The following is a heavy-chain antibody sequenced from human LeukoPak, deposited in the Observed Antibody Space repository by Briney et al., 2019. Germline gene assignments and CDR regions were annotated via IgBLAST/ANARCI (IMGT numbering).Heavy chain of an antibody. CDR2: IWYDGSNK. CDR3: AKAPDYGDYYFDY. J-gene: IGHJ4*02. CDR1: GFTFSSYG. Sequence: SGGSLRLSCAASGFTFSSYGMHWVRQAPGKGLEWVAVIWYDGSNKYYADSVKGRFTISRDNSKNTVYLQMNSLRAEDTAVYYCAKAPDYGDYYFDYWAQGTLVTVSS. D-gene: IGHD4-17*01. V-gene: IGHV3-33*06.